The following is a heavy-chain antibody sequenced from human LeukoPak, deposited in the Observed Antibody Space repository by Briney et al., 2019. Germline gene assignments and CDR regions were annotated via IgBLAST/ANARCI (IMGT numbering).Heavy chain of an antibody. J-gene: IGHJ6*03. CDR2: IYSSGST. CDR1: GGSISGGSYY. D-gene: IGHD1-20*01. Sequence: SETLSLTCSVSGGSISGGSYYWSWIRQPAGKGLEWIGRIYSSGSTNYNPSLKSRVTMSVDTSKNHFSLKLTSVTAADTAVYYCARDIYGGYNWNDVSYYYYMDVWGKGTTVTVSS. V-gene: IGHV4-61*02. CDR3: ARDIYGGYNWNDVSYYYYMDV.